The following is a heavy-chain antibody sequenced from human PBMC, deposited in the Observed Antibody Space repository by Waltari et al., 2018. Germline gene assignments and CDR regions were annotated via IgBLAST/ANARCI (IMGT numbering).Heavy chain of an antibody. D-gene: IGHD6-19*01. CDR2: IYAEGRT. V-gene: IGHV3-53*01. J-gene: IGHJ4*02. CDR1: GFTVTSPY. CDR3: ATRKAVSGVPGMGDY. Sequence: VQLVESGGDLIPPERSLRLSFETSGFTVTSPYMNWVRQAPGRGLEWVAVIYAEGRTKSADSVKGRFTISRDNSKNTVYLQMNDLRAEDTATYYCATRKAVSGVPGMGDYWGQGTLVTVSP.